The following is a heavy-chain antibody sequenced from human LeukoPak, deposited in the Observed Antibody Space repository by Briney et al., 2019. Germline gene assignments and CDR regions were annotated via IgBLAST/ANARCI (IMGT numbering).Heavy chain of an antibody. D-gene: IGHD3-10*01. V-gene: IGHV3-21*01. CDR2: ISSSSSYI. J-gene: IGHJ5*02. CDR3: ARDFTMVRGVILNWFDP. CDR1: GVTFSSYS. Sequence: PGGSLRLSCAASGVTFSSYSMNWVRQAPGKGLEWVSSISSSSSYIYYADSVKGRFTISRDNAKKSLYLQMNSLRAEDTAVYYCARDFTMVRGVILNWFDPWGQGTLVTVSS.